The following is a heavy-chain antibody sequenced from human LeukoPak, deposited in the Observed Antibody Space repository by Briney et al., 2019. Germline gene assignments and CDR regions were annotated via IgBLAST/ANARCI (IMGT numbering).Heavy chain of an antibody. V-gene: IGHV3-48*01. J-gene: IGHJ4*02. CDR1: GFTFSSYS. Sequence: GGSLRLSCAASGFTFSSYSMNWVRQAPGKGLEWVSYISSFSGTINYADSVKGRFTISRDNAKNSLYLQMNSLRAEDTAVYYCARDQGGVGYWGQGTLVTVSS. CDR2: ISSFSGTI. D-gene: IGHD3-16*01. CDR3: ARDQGGVGY.